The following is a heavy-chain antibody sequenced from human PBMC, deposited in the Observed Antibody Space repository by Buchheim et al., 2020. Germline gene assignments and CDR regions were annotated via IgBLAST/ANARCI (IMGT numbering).Heavy chain of an antibody. CDR3: AKNKEYSTSSFYFYYYMDV. CDR2: INTRSSYT. J-gene: IGHJ6*03. D-gene: IGHD6-6*01. CDR1: GFTFSDYY. V-gene: IGHV3-11*05. Sequence: QVQLVESGGGLVKPGGSLRLSCAASGFTFSDYYMSWIRQAPGKGLEWVSSINTRSSYTSYADSVKGRFTISRDNAKNSLFLQMNSLRAEDTAVYYCAKNKEYSTSSFYFYYYMDVWGKGTT.